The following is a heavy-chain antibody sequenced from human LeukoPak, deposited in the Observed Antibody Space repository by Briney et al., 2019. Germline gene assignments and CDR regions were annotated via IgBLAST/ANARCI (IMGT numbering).Heavy chain of an antibody. CDR2: INPSGGST. CDR1: GYTFTSYY. V-gene: IGHV1-46*01. CDR3: ARGPHITIIRGGRWYCYMVV. Sequence: ASVKVSCKASGYTFTSYYIHWVRQAPGQGLEWMGIINPSGGSTNYAQKFQGRVTMTRDTSTSTVYMELSSLRSEDTAVYYCARGPHITIIRGGRWYCYMVVWGKGTTVTISS. D-gene: IGHD3-10*01. J-gene: IGHJ6*03.